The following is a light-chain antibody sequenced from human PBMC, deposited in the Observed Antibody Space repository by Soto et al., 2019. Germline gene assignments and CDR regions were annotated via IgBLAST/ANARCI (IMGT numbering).Light chain of an antibody. V-gene: IGLV2-14*01. Sequence: QSGLTQPASVSGSPGQSITISCTGTSSDVGGYNYVSWYQQHPGKAPKLMIYDVNNRPSGVSNRFSGSKSGNTASLTISGLQAEDEADYYCSSYTTSSTLVVFGGGTQLTVL. CDR1: SSDVGGYNY. J-gene: IGLJ2*01. CDR2: DVN. CDR3: SSYTTSSTLVV.